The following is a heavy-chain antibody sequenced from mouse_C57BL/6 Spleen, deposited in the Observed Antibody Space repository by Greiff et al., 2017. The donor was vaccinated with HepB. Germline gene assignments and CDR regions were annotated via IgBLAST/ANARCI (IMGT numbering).Heavy chain of an antibody. V-gene: IGHV1-15*01. J-gene: IGHJ2*01. D-gene: IGHD1-1*01. CDR2: IDPETGGT. CDR1: GYTFTDYE. Sequence: VQLQQSGAELVRPGASVTLSCKASGYTFTDYEMHWVKQTPVHGLEWIGAIDPETGGTAYNQKFKGKAILTADKSSSTAYMELRSLTSEDSAVYYCTRREDYYGSSFDYWGQGTTLTVSS. CDR3: TRREDYYGSSFDY.